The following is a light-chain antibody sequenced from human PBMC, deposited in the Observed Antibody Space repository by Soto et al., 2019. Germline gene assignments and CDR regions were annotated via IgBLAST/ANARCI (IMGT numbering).Light chain of an antibody. CDR1: QSLLHSNGYNY. V-gene: IGKV2-28*01. CDR3: MQALQSPPT. CDR2: LGS. Sequence: DFVMTQSPLSLPVTPGEPASISCRSSQSLLHSNGYNYLDWYLQKPVQSPQLLIYLGSNRATGVPDRFSGSGSGTDFTLKISRVEAEDVGVYYCMQALQSPPTFGQGTKVEIK. J-gene: IGKJ1*01.